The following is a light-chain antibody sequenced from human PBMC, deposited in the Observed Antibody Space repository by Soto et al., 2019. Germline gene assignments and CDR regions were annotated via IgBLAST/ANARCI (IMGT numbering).Light chain of an antibody. V-gene: IGKV3-15*01. J-gene: IGKJ4*01. CDR1: QNVYNN. CDR2: DES. Sequence: IVMTQSPPTLSVSPGEGATLACKASQNVYNNLAWYQQRPGQPPRLLIYDESTRATGISARFSGSGYGTEFTLTISSLQSEDFAVYFCQQCRNWPLTFGGGTKVEIK. CDR3: QQCRNWPLT.